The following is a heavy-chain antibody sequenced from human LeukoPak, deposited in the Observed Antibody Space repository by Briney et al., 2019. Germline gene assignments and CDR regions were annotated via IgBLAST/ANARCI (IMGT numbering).Heavy chain of an antibody. CDR3: ARGVGYLDYFDY. D-gene: IGHD1-26*01. J-gene: IGHJ4*02. CDR1: GYSISSGYY. CDR2: FYHSGST. Sequence: SETLSLTCTVSGYSISSGYYWGWIRRPPGKGLEWIGSFYHSGSTYYNPSLKSRVTISVDTSKNQFSLKLSSVTAADTAVYYCARGVGYLDYFDYWGQGTLVTVSS. V-gene: IGHV4-38-2*02.